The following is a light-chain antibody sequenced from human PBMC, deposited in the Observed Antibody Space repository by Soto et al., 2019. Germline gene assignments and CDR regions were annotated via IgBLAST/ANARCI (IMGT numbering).Light chain of an antibody. CDR3: QQYGSSPTWT. CDR2: GAS. Sequence: EIVLTQSPGTLSLSPGERATLSCRASQSVRSSYLAWYQQNAGQAPRLLIYGASSRATGIPDRFSGSGSGTDFTLTISRLEPEDFAVYYCQQYGSSPTWTFGQGTKVDIK. J-gene: IGKJ1*01. CDR1: QSVRSSY. V-gene: IGKV3-20*01.